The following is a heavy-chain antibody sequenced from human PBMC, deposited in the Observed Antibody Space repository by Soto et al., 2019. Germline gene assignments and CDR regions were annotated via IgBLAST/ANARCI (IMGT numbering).Heavy chain of an antibody. D-gene: IGHD3-22*01. CDR2: IIPIFGTA. J-gene: IGHJ4*02. Sequence: ASVKVSCKASGGTFSSYAISWVRQAPGQGLEWMGGIIPIFGTANYAQKFQGRVTITADGSTSTAYMELSSLRSEDTAVYYCAKGDSSGYYSCDYWGQGTLVTVSS. CDR3: AKGDSSGYYSCDY. CDR1: GGTFSSYA. V-gene: IGHV1-69*13.